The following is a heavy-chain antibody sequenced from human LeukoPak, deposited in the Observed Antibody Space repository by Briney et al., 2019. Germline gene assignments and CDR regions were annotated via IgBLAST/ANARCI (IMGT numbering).Heavy chain of an antibody. CDR2: INGAGSST. Sequence: PGGSLRLSCAASEFTFSSHWMHWVRQAPGKGLVWVSRINGAGSSTSYADSVKGRFTVSRDNAKNTLNLQMNSLRAEDTAVYYCARDLFFSDAGYSSGWRAEYFHHWGQGTLVTVSS. D-gene: IGHD6-19*01. CDR3: ARDLFFSDAGYSSGWRAEYFHH. CDR1: EFTFSSHW. V-gene: IGHV3-74*01. J-gene: IGHJ1*01.